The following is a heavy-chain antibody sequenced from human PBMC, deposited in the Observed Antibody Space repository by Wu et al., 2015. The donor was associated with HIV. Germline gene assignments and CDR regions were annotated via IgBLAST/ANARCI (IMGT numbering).Heavy chain of an antibody. CDR1: GGTFSSYA. J-gene: IGHJ6*02. V-gene: IGHV1-69*05. CDR2: IIPIFGTA. Sequence: QVQLVQSGAEVKKPGSSVKVSCKASGGTFSSYAISWVRQAPGQGLEWMGGIIPIFGTANYAQKFQGRVTITTDESTSTAYMELSSLRSEDTAVYYCARGADYGDYSYYYYGMDVWGQGTTVTVSS. D-gene: IGHD4-17*01. CDR3: ARGADYGDYSYYYYGMDV.